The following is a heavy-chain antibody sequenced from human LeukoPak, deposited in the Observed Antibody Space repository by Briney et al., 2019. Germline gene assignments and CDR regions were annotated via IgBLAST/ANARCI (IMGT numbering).Heavy chain of an antibody. CDR1: GYTFTSYG. J-gene: IGHJ6*03. CDR2: ISAYNGNT. V-gene: IGHV1-18*01. Sequence: ASVKVSCKASGYTFTSYGISWVRQAPGQGLEWMGWISAYNGNTNYAQKLQGRVTMTTDTSTSTAYMELSSLRSEDTAVYYCAKQLSRDYYYYMDVWGKGTTVTVSS. CDR3: AKQLSRDYYYYMDV. D-gene: IGHD6-13*01.